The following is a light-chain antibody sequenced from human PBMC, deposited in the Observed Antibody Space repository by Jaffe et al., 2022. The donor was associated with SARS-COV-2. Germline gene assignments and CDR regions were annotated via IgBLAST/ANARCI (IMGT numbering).Light chain of an antibody. Sequence: EIVLTQSPATLSLSPGERATLSCRASQSVSSYLAWYQQKPGQAPRLLIYDASNRATGIPARFSGSGPGTDFTLTISSLEPEDFAVYYCQQSLGGGTKVEIK. V-gene: IGKV3D-11*02. CDR3: QQS. J-gene: IGKJ4*01. CDR1: QSVSSY. CDR2: DAS.